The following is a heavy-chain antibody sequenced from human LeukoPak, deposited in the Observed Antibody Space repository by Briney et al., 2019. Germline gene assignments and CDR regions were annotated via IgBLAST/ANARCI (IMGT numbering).Heavy chain of an antibody. CDR3: GRETDFGVVTN. V-gene: IGHV6-1*01. CDR2: TYYRSQQWHS. J-gene: IGHJ4*02. Sequence: SQTLSLTCAISGDSVSSSGASWNWIRQSPSRGLEWLGRTYYRSQQWHSDYAPSVKGRITLNPDTSKNQFSLQLNSVTPEDTAVYYCGRETDFGVVTNWGQGTLVTVSS. D-gene: IGHD3-3*01. CDR1: GDSVSSSGAS.